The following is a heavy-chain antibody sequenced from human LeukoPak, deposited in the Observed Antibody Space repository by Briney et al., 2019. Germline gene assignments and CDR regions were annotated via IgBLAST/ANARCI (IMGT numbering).Heavy chain of an antibody. CDR1: GYTFSTYG. D-gene: IGHD1-1*01. CDR3: ARNASYGMDV. J-gene: IGHJ6*02. Sequence: ASVKVSSKASGYTFSTYGIRWVREAPGQGLEGMGWISAYNANTNYAQKLEARLTMTTDTSTSTAYIELRSLRSDDTAVYYCARNASYGMDVWGQGTTVTVSS. CDR2: ISAYNANT. V-gene: IGHV1-18*01.